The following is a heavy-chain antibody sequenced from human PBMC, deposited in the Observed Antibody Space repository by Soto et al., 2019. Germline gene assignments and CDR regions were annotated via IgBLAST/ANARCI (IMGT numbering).Heavy chain of an antibody. CDR1: GGSFSGYF. D-gene: IGHD6-19*01. CDR3: PRAGSSDWQVALAF. J-gene: IGHJ4*03. Sequence: SETLSFTCAVYGGSFSGYFWNLIRQTPGKGLEWIGKVNHNGRDNYNPSLKSRVTISLDMSKNQIYLKLTSVNAADTAVYYCPRAGSSDWQVALAFWVQRALETFSS. V-gene: IGHV4-34*01. CDR2: VNHNGRD.